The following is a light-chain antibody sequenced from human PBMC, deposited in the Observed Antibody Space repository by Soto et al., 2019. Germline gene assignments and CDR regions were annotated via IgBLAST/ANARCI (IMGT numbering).Light chain of an antibody. Sequence: DMQMTQSPSSLSASVGDRVTITCRARQSINKNLNWFQQKPGKAPKLLIYGASNLHSGVPSRFSGSGSGTDFTLTISSLQPEDFATYFCQQYHSYIFTFGPGTKVDIK. V-gene: IGKV1-39*01. CDR1: QSINKN. CDR3: QQYHSYIFT. J-gene: IGKJ3*01. CDR2: GAS.